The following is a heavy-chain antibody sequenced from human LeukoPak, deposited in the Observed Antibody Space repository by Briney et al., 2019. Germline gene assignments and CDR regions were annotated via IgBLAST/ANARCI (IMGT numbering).Heavy chain of an antibody. CDR2: ISSSSSYI. J-gene: IGHJ4*02. D-gene: IGHD3-10*01. CDR3: ALGESTRPFDY. CDR1: GFIFSSYS. V-gene: IGHV3-21*01. Sequence: PGGSLRLSCAASGFIFSSYSMNWVRQAPGRGPEWVSFISSSSSYIYYADSVKGRFTISRDNAKNSLYLQMNSLRAEDTAVYYCALGESTRPFDYWGQGTLVTVSS.